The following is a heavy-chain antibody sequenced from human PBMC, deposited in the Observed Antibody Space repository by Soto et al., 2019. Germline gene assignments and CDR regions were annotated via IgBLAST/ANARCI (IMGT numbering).Heavy chain of an antibody. D-gene: IGHD3-3*01. CDR2: IKQDGSEE. CDR3: VRTPFDSWSFDFYGMDV. V-gene: IGHV3-7*03. CDR1: GQTFNRYW. J-gene: IGHJ6*02. Sequence: DVQLAESGGGLVQPGGSLRLSCVASGQTFNRYWMSWVRQAPGKGLEWVANIKQDGSEEYYVDSVKGRFTISRDNAKKSLSLQMNRLRAEDTAMSYCVRTPFDSWSFDFYGMDVWGPGTTVIVSS.